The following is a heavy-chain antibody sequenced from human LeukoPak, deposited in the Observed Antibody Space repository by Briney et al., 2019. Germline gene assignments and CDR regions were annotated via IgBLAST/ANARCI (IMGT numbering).Heavy chain of an antibody. D-gene: IGHD3-22*01. CDR3: ARQYYDSSGYYPFDY. CDR1: GGSISSSSYY. Sequence: SDTLSLTCTVSGGSISSSSYYWGWIRQPPGKGLEWIGSIYYSGSPYYNPSLKSRVTISVDASKSQFSLKLSSVTAADTAVYYCARQYYDSSGYYPFDYWGQGTLVTVSS. J-gene: IGHJ4*02. V-gene: IGHV4-39*01. CDR2: IYYSGSP.